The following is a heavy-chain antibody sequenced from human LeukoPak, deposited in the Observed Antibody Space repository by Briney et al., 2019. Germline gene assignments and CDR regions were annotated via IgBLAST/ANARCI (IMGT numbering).Heavy chain of an antibody. J-gene: IGHJ4*02. Sequence: SETLSLTCTVSGGSISSYYWSWIRQPPGKGLEWIGYIYYSGSTNYNPSLKSRVTISVDTSKNQFSLKLSSVTAADTAVYYCARDAYSSGFFFDYWGQGTLSPSPQ. CDR2: IYYSGST. CDR3: ARDAYSSGFFFDY. D-gene: IGHD6-19*01. CDR1: GGSISSYY. V-gene: IGHV4-59*01.